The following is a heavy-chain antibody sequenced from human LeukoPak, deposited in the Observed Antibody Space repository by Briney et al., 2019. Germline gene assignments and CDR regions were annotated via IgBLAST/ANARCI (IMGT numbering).Heavy chain of an antibody. D-gene: IGHD3-16*01. V-gene: IGHV4-59*08. J-gene: IGHJ5*02. Sequence: PSETLSLACTVPGGSISDYFWSWIRQPPGKGLEWIGYMYYSSGSTNYNPSLKSRVTISVDASKNQLSLRLTSVTAADTAVHYCARHRLIYEGLNSWGQGTLVTVSS. CDR2: MYYSSGST. CDR3: ARHRLIYEGLNS. CDR1: GGSISDYF.